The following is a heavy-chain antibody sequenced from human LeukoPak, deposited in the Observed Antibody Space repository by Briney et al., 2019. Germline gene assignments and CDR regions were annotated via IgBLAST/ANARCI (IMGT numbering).Heavy chain of an antibody. V-gene: IGHV4-4*02. CDR3: ARDRSYDSSGYYWKAFDI. CDR2: IYHSGST. Sequence: SGTLSLTCAVSGGSISSSNWWSWVRQPPGKGLEWIGEIYHSGSTNYNPSLKSRVTISVDKSKNQFSLKLSSVTAADTAVYYCARDRSYDSSGYYWKAFDIWGQGTMVTVSS. D-gene: IGHD3-22*01. J-gene: IGHJ3*02. CDR1: GGSISSSNW.